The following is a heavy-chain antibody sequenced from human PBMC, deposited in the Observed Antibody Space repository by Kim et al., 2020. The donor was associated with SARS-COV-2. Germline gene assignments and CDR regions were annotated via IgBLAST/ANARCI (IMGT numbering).Heavy chain of an antibody. D-gene: IGHD2-15*01. V-gene: IGHV3-15*01. Sequence: GTTDFAAPVKGRFAISRDDSKNTFYLLMTSLKTEDTAVYYCSTADRSILDYWGQGALVTVSS. J-gene: IGHJ4*02. CDR3: STADRSILDY. CDR2: GTT.